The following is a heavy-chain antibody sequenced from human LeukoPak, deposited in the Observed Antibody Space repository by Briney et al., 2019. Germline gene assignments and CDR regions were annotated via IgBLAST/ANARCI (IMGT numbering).Heavy chain of an antibody. J-gene: IGHJ3*02. D-gene: IGHD3-9*01. CDR2: IVVGSGNT. CDR3: AAAHYDILTGYYVRASDI. V-gene: IGHV1-58*02. CDR1: GFTFTSSA. Sequence: ASVKVSCKASGFTFTSSAMQWVRQARGQRLEWIGWIVVGSGNTNYAQKFQERVTITRDMSTSTAYMELSSLRSEDTAVYYCAAAHYDILTGYYVRASDIWGQGTMVTVSS.